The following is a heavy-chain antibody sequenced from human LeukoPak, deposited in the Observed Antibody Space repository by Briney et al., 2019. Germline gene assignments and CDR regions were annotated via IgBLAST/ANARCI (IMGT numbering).Heavy chain of an antibody. CDR3: ARAFSGTYVVDAFDI. Sequence: GGSLRLSCGASGFTFNSYGRSWVRQAPGKGLEWVANIKLDGSEKYYVDSVKGRFTISRDNAKNSLYLQMNRLRAEDTAVYYCARAFSGTYVVDAFDIWGQGTMVTVSS. D-gene: IGHD1-26*01. J-gene: IGHJ3*02. CDR2: IKLDGSEK. V-gene: IGHV3-7*01. CDR1: GFTFNSYG.